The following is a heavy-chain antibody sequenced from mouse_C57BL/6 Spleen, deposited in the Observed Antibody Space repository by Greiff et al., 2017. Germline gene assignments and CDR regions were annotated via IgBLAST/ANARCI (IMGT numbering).Heavy chain of an antibody. CDR3: ARDYDGVRYAMDY. D-gene: IGHD2-4*01. CDR1: GYTFTSYW. Sequence: VQLQQPGAELVKPGASVKLSCKASGYTFTSYWMQWVKQRPGQGLEWIGEIDPYDSYTNYNQKFKGKATLTVDTPSSTAYMQLSSLTSEDSAVYYCARDYDGVRYAMDYWGQGTSVTVSS. V-gene: IGHV1-50*01. CDR2: IDPYDSYT. J-gene: IGHJ4*01.